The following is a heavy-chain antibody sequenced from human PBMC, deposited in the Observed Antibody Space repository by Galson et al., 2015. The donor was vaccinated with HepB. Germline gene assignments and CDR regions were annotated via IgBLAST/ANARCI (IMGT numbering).Heavy chain of an antibody. Sequence: SLRLSCAASGFTFSSYWMHWVRQAPGKGLVWVSRINSVGSSTSYADSVKGRFTISRDNAKNTLYLQMNSLRAEDTAVYYCAMAHHFDWSPMDIWGQGTMVTVSS. V-gene: IGHV3-74*01. J-gene: IGHJ3*02. D-gene: IGHD3-9*01. CDR3: AMAHHFDWSPMDI. CDR2: INSVGSST. CDR1: GFTFSSYW.